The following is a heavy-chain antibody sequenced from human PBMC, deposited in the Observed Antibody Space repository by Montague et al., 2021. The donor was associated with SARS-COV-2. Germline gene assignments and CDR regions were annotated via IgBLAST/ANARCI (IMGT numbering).Heavy chain of an antibody. CDR3: ARDRRYYDSSVYPGVAYNWFDP. V-gene: IGHV3-30-3*01. D-gene: IGHD3-22*01. CDR2: ISYDGSNK. Sequence: SLRLSCPASGFTFSSYAMHWVRQAPGKGLEWVAVISYDGSNKYYADSVKGRFTISRDNSKNTPYLQMNSLRAEDTAVYYCARDRRYYDSSVYPGVAYNWFDPWGQGTLVTVSS. J-gene: IGHJ5*02. CDR1: GFTFSSYA.